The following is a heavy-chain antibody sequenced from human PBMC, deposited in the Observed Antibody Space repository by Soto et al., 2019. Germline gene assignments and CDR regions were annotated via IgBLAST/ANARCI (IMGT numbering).Heavy chain of an antibody. D-gene: IGHD1-26*01. J-gene: IGHJ4*02. Sequence: GGSLRLSCAASGFPFSSYAMTWVRQAPGKGLEWVSVISGSGGSTYYADSVKGRFTISRDNSKNTLYLQMNSLRAEDTAVYYCAREVVVGASTRYYFDYWGQGTLVTVYS. V-gene: IGHV3-23*01. CDR2: ISGSGGST. CDR3: AREVVVGASTRYYFDY. CDR1: GFPFSSYA.